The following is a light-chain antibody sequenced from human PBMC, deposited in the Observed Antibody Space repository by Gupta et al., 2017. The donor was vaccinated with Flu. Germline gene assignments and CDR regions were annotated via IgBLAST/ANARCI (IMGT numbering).Light chain of an antibody. V-gene: IGKV1-39*01. CDR2: AAA. Sequence: DIQMTQSPSSLSASVGDRVTITCRASQSVNIYLNWYEQKPGEAPKLLISAAATWQDGVPSRLSGSGCGGDVSLTISSRQQEDFAAYYCQQNYGSPPRTFGQGTKV. J-gene: IGKJ1*01. CDR3: QQNYGSPPRT. CDR1: QSVNIY.